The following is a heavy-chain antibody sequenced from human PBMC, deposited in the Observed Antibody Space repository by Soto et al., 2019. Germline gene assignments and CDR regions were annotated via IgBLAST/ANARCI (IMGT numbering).Heavy chain of an antibody. D-gene: IGHD1-26*01. CDR1: GDSVSSGGYY. V-gene: IGHV4-31*01. CDR3: AREREILGSGVYV. J-gene: IGHJ6*02. CDR2: IYYRGTT. Sequence: QVQVQESGPGLVKPSQTLSLTCTVSGDSVSSGGYYWSWIRQHPGKGLEWIGYIYYRGTTYYNPSLKSPVTISLDTSKNQVSLKMNSVTAADTAVYYCAREREILGSGVYVWGQGTTVTVSS.